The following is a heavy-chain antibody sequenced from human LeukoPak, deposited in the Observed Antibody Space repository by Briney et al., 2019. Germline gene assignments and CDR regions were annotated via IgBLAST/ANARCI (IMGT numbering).Heavy chain of an antibody. Sequence: SETLSHTCAVYGGSFSGYYWSWIRQPPGKGLEWIGEINHSGSTNYNPSLKSRVTLSVDTSKNQFSLKLSSVTAADTAVYYCARGLYYDSSGPWGQGTLVTVSS. CDR2: INHSGST. CDR3: ARGLYYDSSGP. D-gene: IGHD3-22*01. J-gene: IGHJ4*02. V-gene: IGHV4-34*01. CDR1: GGSFSGYY.